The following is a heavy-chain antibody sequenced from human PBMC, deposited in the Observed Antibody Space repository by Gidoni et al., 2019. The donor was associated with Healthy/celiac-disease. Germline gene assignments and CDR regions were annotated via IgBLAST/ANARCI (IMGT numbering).Heavy chain of an antibody. CDR1: GGSFRGYS. Sequence: QVQLQQWAAGLLQPSETPSLTCAVYGGSFRGYSWSWIRQPPGKGLEWIGEVNHSGSTNYNPALKSRVTISVDTSKNQFSLKLSSVTAADTAVYYCARAWPMFGYYYMDVWGKGTTVTVSS. CDR2: VNHSGST. CDR3: ARAWPMFGYYYMDV. D-gene: IGHD3-10*02. V-gene: IGHV4-34*01. J-gene: IGHJ6*03.